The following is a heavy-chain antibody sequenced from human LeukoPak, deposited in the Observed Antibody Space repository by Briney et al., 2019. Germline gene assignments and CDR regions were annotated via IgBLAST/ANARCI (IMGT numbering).Heavy chain of an antibody. CDR2: IYYSGST. CDR1: GGSISSSSYY. CDR3: ASRPHCSSTSCYAFDI. J-gene: IGHJ3*02. D-gene: IGHD2-2*01. Sequence: PSETLSLTCTVSGGSISSSSYYWGWIRQPPGRGLEWIGSIYYSGSTYYNSSLKSRVTISVDTSKNQFSLKLSSVTAADTAVYYCASRPHCSSTSCYAFDIWGRGTMVTVSS. V-gene: IGHV4-39*01.